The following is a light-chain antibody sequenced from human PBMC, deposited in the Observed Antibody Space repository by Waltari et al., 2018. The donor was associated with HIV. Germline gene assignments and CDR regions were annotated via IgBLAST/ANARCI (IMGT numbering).Light chain of an antibody. V-gene: IGLV10-54*04. Sequence: QAGLTQSPSVSKGLRQTATLTCTGNSNNVSNQGATWLQQHQGHPPKLLSYSNDNRPSGISERFSASRSGNTASLTITGLQPEDEADYFCSAWDRSLSVVVFGGGTTLTVL. J-gene: IGLJ2*01. CDR1: SNNVSNQG. CDR3: SAWDRSLSVVV. CDR2: SND.